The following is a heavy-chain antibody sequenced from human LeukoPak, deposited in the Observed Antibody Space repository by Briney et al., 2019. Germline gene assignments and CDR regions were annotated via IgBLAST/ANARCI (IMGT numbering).Heavy chain of an antibody. CDR2: IGYDGSNK. V-gene: IGHV3-30*02. Sequence: GGSRRLSCAASGLTFSSYGMHWVRQAPGKGLEWVAFIGYDGSNKYTADSARGRFTLSRDNSKDTLYLQMNSLRAEDTAVYYCAKRGGTTVTTSNFHMDVWGKGTTVTVSS. D-gene: IGHD4-17*01. CDR3: AKRGGTTVTTSNFHMDV. J-gene: IGHJ6*03. CDR1: GLTFSSYG.